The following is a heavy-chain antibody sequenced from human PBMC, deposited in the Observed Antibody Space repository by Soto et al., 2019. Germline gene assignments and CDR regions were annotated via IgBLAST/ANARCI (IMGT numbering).Heavy chain of an antibody. CDR3: ARAGVATIYPGNNWFDP. D-gene: IGHD5-12*01. J-gene: IGHJ5*02. CDR1: GGSISSYY. Sequence: ASETLSLTCTVSGGSISSYYWSWIRQPPGKGLEWIGYIYYSESTNYNPSLKSRVIISVDTSNNQFSLKLSSVTAADTAVYYCARAGVATIYPGNNWFDPWGQEPWSPSPQ. CDR2: IYYSEST. V-gene: IGHV4-59*08.